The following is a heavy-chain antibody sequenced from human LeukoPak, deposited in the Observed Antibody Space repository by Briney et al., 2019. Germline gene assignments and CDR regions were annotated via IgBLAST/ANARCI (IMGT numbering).Heavy chain of an antibody. CDR3: ASEGMVRGVIISVAY. CDR1: GYTFTSYG. D-gene: IGHD3-10*01. Sequence: ASVKVSCKASGYTFTSYGISWVRQAPGQGLEWMGWISAYNGNTNYAQKLQGRVTMTTDTSTSTAYMELRSLRSDETAVYYCASEGMVRGVIISVAYWGQGTLVTVSS. CDR2: ISAYNGNT. J-gene: IGHJ4*02. V-gene: IGHV1-18*01.